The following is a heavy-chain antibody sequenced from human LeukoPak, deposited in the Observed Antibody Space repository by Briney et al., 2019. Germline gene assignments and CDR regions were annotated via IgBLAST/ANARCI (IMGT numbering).Heavy chain of an antibody. J-gene: IGHJ4*02. CDR3: ARAGYTPDY. CDR2: INHSGST. D-gene: IGHD2-2*02. Sequence: SETLSLTCAVYGGSFSGYYWSWIRQPPGKGLEWIGEINHSGSTNYNPSLKSRVTISVDTSKNQFSLKLSSVTAADTAVYYCARAGYTPDYWGQGTLVTVSS. V-gene: IGHV4-34*01. CDR1: GGSFSGYY.